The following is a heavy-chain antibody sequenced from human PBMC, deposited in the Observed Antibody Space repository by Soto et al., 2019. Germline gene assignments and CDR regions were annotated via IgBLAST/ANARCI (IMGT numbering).Heavy chain of an antibody. CDR2: ISHDGSNR. D-gene: IGHD1-26*01. CDR3: AREAESVVGASFFYFYGMDV. CDR1: GFTFNHYA. Sequence: QVQLVESGGGVVQPGKSLRLSCAASGFTFNHYAMHWVRQAPGKGLEWVALISHDGSNRYFADSVKGRFSISRDNSKSTLYLQINSLRAEDTAVYFCAREAESVVGASFFYFYGMDVWGQGTTVTVSS. J-gene: IGHJ6*02. V-gene: IGHV3-30-3*01.